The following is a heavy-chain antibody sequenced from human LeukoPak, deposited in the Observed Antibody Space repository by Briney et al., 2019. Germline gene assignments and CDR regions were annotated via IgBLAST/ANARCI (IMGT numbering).Heavy chain of an antibody. CDR1: GLTVSSSY. J-gene: IGHJ6*02. V-gene: IGHV3-15*01. CDR2: IKSKTDGGTT. D-gene: IGHD6-19*01. CDR3: TTDPVIAVAQYYGMDV. Sequence: PGGSLRLSCAASGLTVSSSYMSWVRQAPGKGLEWVGRIKSKTDGGTTDYAAPVKGRFTISRDDSKNTLYLQMNSLKTEETAVYYCTTDPVIAVAQYYGMDVWGQGTTVTVSS.